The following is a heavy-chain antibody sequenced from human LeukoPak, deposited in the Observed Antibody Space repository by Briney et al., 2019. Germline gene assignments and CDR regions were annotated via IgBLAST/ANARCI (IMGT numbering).Heavy chain of an antibody. D-gene: IGHD1-7*01. CDR1: GGSISSYY. J-gene: IGHJ4*02. Sequence: SETLSLTCTVSGGSISSYYWSWIRQPPGKGLEWIGYIYYSGSTNYNPSLKSRVTISVDTSKNQFSLKLSSVTAADTAVYYCARAWDYLIFGYWGQGTLVTVSS. CDR3: ARAWDYLIFGY. CDR2: IYYSGST. V-gene: IGHV4-59*01.